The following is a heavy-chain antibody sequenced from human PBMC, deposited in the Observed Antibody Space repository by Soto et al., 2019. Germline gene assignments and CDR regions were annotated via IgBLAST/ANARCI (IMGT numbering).Heavy chain of an antibody. J-gene: IGHJ6*02. CDR3: ARGRITMVRGVIKSYYYYGIDV. CDR1: GGSFSGYY. D-gene: IGHD3-10*01. V-gene: IGHV4-34*01. CDR2: INHSGST. Sequence: SETLSLTCAVYGGSFSGYYWSWIRQPPGKGLEWIGEINHSGSTNYNPSLKSRVTISVDTSKNQSSLMLSSVTAADTAVYYCARGRITMVRGVIKSYYYYGIDVWGQGTTVTVSS.